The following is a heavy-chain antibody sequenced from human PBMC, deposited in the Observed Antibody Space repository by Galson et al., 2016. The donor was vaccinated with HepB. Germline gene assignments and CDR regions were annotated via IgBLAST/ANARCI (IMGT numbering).Heavy chain of an antibody. D-gene: IGHD6-19*01. Sequence: SLRLSCAASGFSLSRFAMSWVRQAPGKGLEWVASFSNIQKTYYGAPVEGRFTITKDDSTNKLILQMNNLRPEDTAVYYCAKDHPSPGWPSFESWGQGTLVIVSS. J-gene: IGHJ4*02. CDR1: GFSLSRFA. CDR3: AKDHPSPGWPSFES. CDR2: FSNIQKT. V-gene: IGHV3-23*01.